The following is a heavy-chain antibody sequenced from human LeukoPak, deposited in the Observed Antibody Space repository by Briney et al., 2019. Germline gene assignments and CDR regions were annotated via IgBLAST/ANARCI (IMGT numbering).Heavy chain of an antibody. D-gene: IGHD5-18*01. CDR3: ARGPGLRFWSVLDTAMVGTPVHDAFDI. J-gene: IGHJ3*02. V-gene: IGHV3-30-3*01. CDR1: GFTFSSYA. CDR2: ISYDGSNK. Sequence: PGGSLRLSCAASGFTFSSYAMHWVRQAPGKGLEWVAVISYDGSNKYYADSVKGRFTISRDNSKNTLYLQMNSLRAEDTAVYYCARGPGLRFWSVLDTAMVGTPVHDAFDIWGQGTMVTVSS.